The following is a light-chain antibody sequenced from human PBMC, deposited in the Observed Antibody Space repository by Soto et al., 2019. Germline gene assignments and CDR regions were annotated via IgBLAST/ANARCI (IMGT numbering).Light chain of an antibody. Sequence: EIVMTQSPATLSASPGERATLSCRATQSISSHLAWYQQKPGQAPRLFIFGASTRSTGIPARFSGSGSGTEFTLSISSLQSEDFAVYYWQQDNSWPQITFGQGTRVEIK. CDR3: QQDNSWPQIT. CDR1: QSISSH. CDR2: GAS. V-gene: IGKV3-15*01. J-gene: IGKJ5*01.